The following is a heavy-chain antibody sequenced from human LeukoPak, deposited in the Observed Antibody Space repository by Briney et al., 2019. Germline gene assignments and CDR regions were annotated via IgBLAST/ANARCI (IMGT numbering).Heavy chain of an antibody. V-gene: IGHV3-7*04. J-gene: IGHJ4*02. CDR1: GFTFSGYW. Sequence: GGSLRLSCAASGFTFSGYWMSWVRQAPGKGLEWVANIKQDGSEKYYADSVKGRFTISRDNAENSLYLQMNSLRAEDTAVYYCARAIGYNYYYWGQGTLVTVSS. CDR2: IKQDGSEK. CDR3: ARAIGYNYYY. D-gene: IGHD5-18*01.